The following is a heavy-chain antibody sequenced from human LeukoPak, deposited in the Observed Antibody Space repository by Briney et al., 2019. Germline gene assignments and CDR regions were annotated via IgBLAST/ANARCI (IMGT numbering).Heavy chain of an antibody. J-gene: IGHJ4*02. CDR1: GYSISSGYY. CDR3: AGGSSSIFDY. D-gene: IGHD6-13*01. Sequence: SETLSLTCTVSGYSISSGYYWSWIRQPPGKGLEWIGEINHSGSTNYNPSLKSRVTISVDTSKNQFSLKLSSVTAADTAVYYCAGGSSSIFDYWGQGTLVTVSS. V-gene: IGHV4-38-2*02. CDR2: INHSGST.